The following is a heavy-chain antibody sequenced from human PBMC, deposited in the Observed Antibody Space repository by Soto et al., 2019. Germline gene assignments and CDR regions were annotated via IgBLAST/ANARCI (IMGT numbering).Heavy chain of an antibody. CDR1: GYTFTSYA. J-gene: IGHJ4*02. CDR2: INAGNGNT. CDR3: ARAISHPGTTGYYFDY. Sequence: QVRLVQSGAEVKKPGASVKVSCKASGYTFTSYAMPWVRQAPGQRLEWMGWINAGNGNTKYSQKFQGRVTITRDTSESTAYMELSSLRSEDTAVYYCARAISHPGTTGYYFDYWGQGTLVTVSS. V-gene: IGHV1-3*01. D-gene: IGHD1-7*01.